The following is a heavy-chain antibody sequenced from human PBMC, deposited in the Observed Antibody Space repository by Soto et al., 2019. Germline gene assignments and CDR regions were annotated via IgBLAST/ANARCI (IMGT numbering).Heavy chain of an antibody. V-gene: IGHV1-69*11. CDR3: ARDECINSCGNYYHYYGIDV. J-gene: IGHJ6*02. CDR1: GGTFSSDA. D-gene: IGHD6-25*01. Sequence: QVQLVQSGAEVKKPGGSLKVSCKASGGTFSSDAISWVRQAPGQGLEWMGRIIAIVDTANYAQKVQGRVTITADESPCTAYMELSSMTFEDTAIYYCARDECINSCGNYYHYYGIDVWGQGTTVTVSS. CDR2: IIAIVDTA.